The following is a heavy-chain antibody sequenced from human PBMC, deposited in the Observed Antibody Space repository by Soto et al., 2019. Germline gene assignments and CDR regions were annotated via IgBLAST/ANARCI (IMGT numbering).Heavy chain of an antibody. J-gene: IGHJ4*02. CDR3: ARAIGRDGYNSNFDY. V-gene: IGHV1-69*13. CDR2: FIPIFGTA. D-gene: IGHD5-12*01. Sequence: SVKVSCKASGGTFSSYAISWVRQAPGQGLEWMGGFIPIFGTANYAQKFQGRVTITADESTSTAYMELSSLRSEDTAVYYCARAIGRDGYNSNFDYWGQGTLVTVSS. CDR1: GGTFSSYA.